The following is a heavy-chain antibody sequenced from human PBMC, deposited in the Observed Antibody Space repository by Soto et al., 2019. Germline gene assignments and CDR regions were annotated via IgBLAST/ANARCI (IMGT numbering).Heavy chain of an antibody. CDR2: ISFDGSET. J-gene: IGHJ6*02. D-gene: IGHD6-19*01. Sequence: QVHLVESGGGVVQPGRSLRLSCAVSGFTFNNSGMHWIRQAPGKGLEWVAVISFDGSETYYADSMKGRFTISRDNSKNMLQLQMNSLRAEDTAIYYCAKDRVPGAYGHYSGMDVCGQGVTVTVSS. CDR3: AKDRVPGAYGHYSGMDV. CDR1: GFTFNNSG. V-gene: IGHV3-30*18.